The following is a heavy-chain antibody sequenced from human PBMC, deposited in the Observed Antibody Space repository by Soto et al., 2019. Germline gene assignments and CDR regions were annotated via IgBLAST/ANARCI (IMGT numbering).Heavy chain of an antibody. CDR2: IIPIFGTA. J-gene: IGHJ4*02. D-gene: IGHD2-21*02. V-gene: IGHV1-69*13. CDR1: GGTFSSYA. Sequence: SVKVSCKASGGTFSSYAISWVRQAPGQGLEWMGGIIPIFGTANYAQKFQGRVTITADESTSTAYMELSSLRSEDTAVYYCARALAYCGGDCYSSIAYWGQGTLVTVSS. CDR3: ARALAYCGGDCYSSIAY.